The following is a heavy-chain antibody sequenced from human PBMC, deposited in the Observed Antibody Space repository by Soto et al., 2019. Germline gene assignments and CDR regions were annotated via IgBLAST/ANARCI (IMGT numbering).Heavy chain of an antibody. Sequence: ETLSLTCSVSVGSISGHYWTWILQSPGKGLEWIGYIFYSGSTNYNPSLKSRVTISVDTSKNQFSLKMSSVTAADTAVYYCARVGSSGWSPDYWGRGTLVTVSS. J-gene: IGHJ4*02. CDR3: ARVGSSGWSPDY. CDR2: IFYSGST. V-gene: IGHV4-59*11. D-gene: IGHD6-19*01. CDR1: VGSISGHY.